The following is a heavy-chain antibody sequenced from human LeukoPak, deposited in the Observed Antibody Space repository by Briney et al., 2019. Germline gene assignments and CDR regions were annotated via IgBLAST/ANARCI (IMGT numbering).Heavy chain of an antibody. D-gene: IGHD3-10*01. Sequence: GGSLRLSCAASGFTFSDYYMSWVRQAPGKGLEWVSYISGSGDIIYYSDSVRGRFAVSRDNAKNSVYLQMNSLRAADTAVYFCTRETYHYTSGNWGQGTLVTVSS. V-gene: IGHV3-11*01. CDR2: ISGSGDII. CDR1: GFTFSDYY. J-gene: IGHJ4*02. CDR3: TRETYHYTSGN.